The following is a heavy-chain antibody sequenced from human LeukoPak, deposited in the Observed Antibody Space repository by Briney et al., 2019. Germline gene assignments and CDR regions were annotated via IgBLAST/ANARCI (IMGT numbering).Heavy chain of an antibody. V-gene: IGHV3-30*03. CDR1: GFTFSSYG. J-gene: IGHJ5*02. D-gene: IGHD3-16*02. CDR2: ISYDGSNK. CDR3: ARDNSVGDIAWWFDP. Sequence: GGSLRLSCAASGFTFSSYGMHWVRQAPGKGLEWVAVISYDGSNKYYADSVKGRFTISRDNSKNTLYLQMNSLRSEDTAVYYCARDNSVGDIAWWFDPWGQGTLVTVSS.